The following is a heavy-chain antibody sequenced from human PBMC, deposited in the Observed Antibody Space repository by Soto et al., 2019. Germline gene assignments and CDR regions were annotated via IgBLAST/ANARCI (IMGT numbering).Heavy chain of an antibody. V-gene: IGHV4-59*01. CDR1: GGSISSYY. CDR3: ARTLHYAILTGYQRYYGMDV. D-gene: IGHD3-9*01. J-gene: IGHJ6*02. CDR2: SYYSGST. Sequence: QVQLQESGPGLVKPSETLSLTCTVSGGSISSYYWSWIQQPPGKGLEWIVYSYYSGSTNYNPSLKRRVTISVDTYKKQFSMKLSSVTAADTAVYYCARTLHYAILTGYQRYYGMDVWGQGTTVTVSS.